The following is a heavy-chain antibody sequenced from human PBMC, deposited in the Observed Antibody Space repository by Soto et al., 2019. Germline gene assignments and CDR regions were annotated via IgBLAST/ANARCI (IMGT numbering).Heavy chain of an antibody. CDR2: IWYDGSNK. CDR3: GRDGALGDTAVVDS. Sequence: QVQLVASGGGVVQPGKSLRLSCAASGFTFSTYGMHWVRQAPGKGLEWVAVIWYDGSNKYHGDSLKGRFTISRDNSKNTLYLQINNLRAEDTAVYYCGRDGALGDTAVVDSWGQGTLATVSS. V-gene: IGHV3-33*01. D-gene: IGHD5-18*01. J-gene: IGHJ4*02. CDR1: GFTFSTYG.